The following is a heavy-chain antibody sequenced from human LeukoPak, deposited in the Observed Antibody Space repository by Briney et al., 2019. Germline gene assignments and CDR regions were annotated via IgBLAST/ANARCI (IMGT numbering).Heavy chain of an antibody. CDR3: ATSFGYSSGPGWYFDL. Sequence: PGGSLRLSCAASGFTFSEYYMSWIRQAPGKGLEWGSYISSSGSTIYYADSVKGRFTISRDNAKISLYLQMHSLRAEDTAVYYCATSFGYSSGPGWYFDLWGRGTLVTVSS. J-gene: IGHJ2*01. CDR2: ISSSGSTI. V-gene: IGHV3-11*01. D-gene: IGHD6-19*01. CDR1: GFTFSEYY.